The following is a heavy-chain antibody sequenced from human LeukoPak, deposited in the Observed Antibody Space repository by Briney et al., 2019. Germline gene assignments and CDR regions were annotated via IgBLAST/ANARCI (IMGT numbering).Heavy chain of an antibody. D-gene: IGHD3-10*01. J-gene: IGHJ3*02. Sequence: ASVKGSCKASGYSFTDYYMHWVRQAPGQGLEWMGWINPNSGGINYAQKFQGRVTMTRDRSISTAYMELSRLRSDDTAVYYCARDFTYYYGSGSYNAFDIWGQGTVVTVSS. CDR1: GYSFTDYY. CDR3: ARDFTYYYGSGSYNAFDI. V-gene: IGHV1-2*02. CDR2: INPNSGGI.